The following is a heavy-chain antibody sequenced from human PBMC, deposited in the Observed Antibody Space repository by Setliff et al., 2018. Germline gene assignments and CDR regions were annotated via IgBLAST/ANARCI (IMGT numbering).Heavy chain of an antibody. Sequence: GGSLRLSCAASGFTFSSHGMSWVRQAPAKGLEWVSTITSDGGTTWYADSVKGRFTIYRDNSKNILYLQMNSLRAEDTAVYYCARGGSPYYFDYWGQGTLVTVSS. CDR1: GFTFSSHG. CDR3: ARGGSPYYFDY. J-gene: IGHJ4*02. V-gene: IGHV3-23*01. CDR2: ITSDGGTT.